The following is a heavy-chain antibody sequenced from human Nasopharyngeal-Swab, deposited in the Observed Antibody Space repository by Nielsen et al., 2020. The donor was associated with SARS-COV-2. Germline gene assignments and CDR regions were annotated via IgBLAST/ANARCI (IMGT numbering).Heavy chain of an antibody. J-gene: IGHJ4*02. Sequence: SETLSLTCAISGDSVSRHSAGWNWTRQSPSRGLEWLGRTLYRSKWYNDYAESVKSRIAVNPDTSKNQFSLQLNSVTPEDTAVYYCARGRDFSFDSWGQGTLVTASS. CDR3: ARGRDFSFDS. D-gene: IGHD3-3*01. CDR1: GDSVSRHSAG. V-gene: IGHV6-1*01. CDR2: TLYRSKWYN.